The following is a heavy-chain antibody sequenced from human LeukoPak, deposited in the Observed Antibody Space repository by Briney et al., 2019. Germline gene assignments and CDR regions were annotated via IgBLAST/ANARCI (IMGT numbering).Heavy chain of an antibody. Sequence: GGSLRLSCAASGLTFSSYAMSWVRQAPGKGLEWVSAISGSGGSTYYADSVKGRFTISRDNSKNTLYLQMNSLRAEDTAVYYCAKVGMYCYDSSGPINLFYWGQGTLVTVSS. CDR1: GLTFSSYA. CDR2: ISGSGGST. J-gene: IGHJ4*02. D-gene: IGHD3-22*01. V-gene: IGHV3-23*01. CDR3: AKVGMYCYDSSGPINLFY.